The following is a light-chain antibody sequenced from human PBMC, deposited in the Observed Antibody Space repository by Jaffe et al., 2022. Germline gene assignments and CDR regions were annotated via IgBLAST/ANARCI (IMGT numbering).Light chain of an antibody. CDR1: QSISSW. CDR2: AAS. V-gene: IGKV1-5*03. CDR3: QQYNTYPYT. Sequence: DIQMTQSPSTLSASAGDRVTITCRASQSISSWLAWYQQKPGKAPNLLIYAASSLESGVPSRFSGSGSGTEFTLTISSLQPDDLATYYCQQYNTYPYTFGQGTKLEIK. J-gene: IGKJ2*01.